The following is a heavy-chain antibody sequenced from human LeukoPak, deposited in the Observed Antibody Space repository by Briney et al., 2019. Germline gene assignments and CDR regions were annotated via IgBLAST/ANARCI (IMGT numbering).Heavy chain of an antibody. D-gene: IGHD5-18*01. Sequence: KPSETLSLTCSASGGSIRSGNHYWAWIRQPPGKGLEWIASIYYSGSTYNNPSLKSRVTISVDTSTNQFSLKLTSVTAADTAVYYCATIQPGYWGQGTLVTVSS. CDR1: GGSIRSGNHY. J-gene: IGHJ4*02. CDR2: IYYSGST. CDR3: ATIQPGY. V-gene: IGHV4-39*01.